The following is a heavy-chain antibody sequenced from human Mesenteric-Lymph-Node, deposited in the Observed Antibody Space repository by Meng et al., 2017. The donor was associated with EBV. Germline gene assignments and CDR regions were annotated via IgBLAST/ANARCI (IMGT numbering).Heavy chain of an antibody. CDR1: GGSISVDNW. Sequence: QLQLHVSGPGTVKPSATLSLIFACAGGSISVDNWGIWIRQPPGKGLEWLGGVFHIGNPNSDPSLNSRVTVSLDDDKTQSSLKLASVSAADTAADFCASVSDISGSWLDCWGQGTLVTVSS. D-gene: IGHD1-20*01. J-gene: IGHJ5*01. CDR3: ASVSDISGSWLDC. V-gene: IGHV4-4*02. CDR2: VFHIGNP.